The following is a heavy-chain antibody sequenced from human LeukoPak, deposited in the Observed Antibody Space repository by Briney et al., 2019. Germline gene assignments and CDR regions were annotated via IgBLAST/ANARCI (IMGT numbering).Heavy chain of an antibody. D-gene: IGHD5-12*01. Sequence: GGSLRLSCAASGFTFSTYSMSWVRQAPGRGLDWVASINQDGSAEYYVDSVRGRFTISRDNAKNSLYLQVNSLRVDDTAVYYCVRLFGGVATFDYWGQGTLVTVSS. J-gene: IGHJ4*02. CDR1: GFTFSTYS. CDR3: VRLFGGVATFDY. V-gene: IGHV3-7*01. CDR2: INQDGSAE.